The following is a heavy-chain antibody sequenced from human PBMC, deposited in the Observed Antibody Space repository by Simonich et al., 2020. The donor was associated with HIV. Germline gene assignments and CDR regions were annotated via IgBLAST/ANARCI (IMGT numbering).Heavy chain of an antibody. D-gene: IGHD2-2*01. CDR3: ARGYCSSTSCYSHYGMDV. V-gene: IGHV3-53*01. Sequence: EVQLVESGGGLIQPGGSLRLSCAASGFTVSSNYMSWVRQAPGKGLEWVSVIYSGGSTYDADSVKGRFTISRYNSKNTLYLQINSLRAEDTAVYYCARGYCSSTSCYSHYGMDVWGQGTTVTVSS. J-gene: IGHJ6*02. CDR2: IYSGGST. CDR1: GFTVSSNY.